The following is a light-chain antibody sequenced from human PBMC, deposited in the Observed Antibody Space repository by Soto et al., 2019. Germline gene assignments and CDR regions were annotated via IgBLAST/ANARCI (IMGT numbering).Light chain of an antibody. V-gene: IGKV3-15*01. Sequence: IVMTQSPSTLSVSPGERATLSFRASQSVSSNLAWYQQKPGRAPRLLIYGASTRATGMPARFSGSGSGTEFTLTISSLQSEDFAVYYCQQYNDWPPTFGQGTKVDIK. CDR2: GAS. J-gene: IGKJ1*01. CDR3: QQYNDWPPT. CDR1: QSVSSN.